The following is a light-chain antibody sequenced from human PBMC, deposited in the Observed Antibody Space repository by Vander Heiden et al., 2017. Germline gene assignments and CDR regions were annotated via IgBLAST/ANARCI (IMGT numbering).Light chain of an antibody. CDR1: SSDVGGYNY. Sequence: QSALTQPASVSGSPGQSITISCTGTSSDVGGYNYVSWYQQHPAKAPKLMIYDVSNRRSGVANGFSGSKSGNTASMTIAGLQAEEEADYYCSAETSSSNSVVFGGGTKLTVL. CDR3: SAETSSSNSVV. V-gene: IGLV2-14*01. CDR2: DVS. J-gene: IGLJ2*01.